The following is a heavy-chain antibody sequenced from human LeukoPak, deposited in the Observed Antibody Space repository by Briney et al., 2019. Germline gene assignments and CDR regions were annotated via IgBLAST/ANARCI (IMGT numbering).Heavy chain of an antibody. V-gene: IGHV3-21*01. J-gene: IGHJ4*02. Sequence: GGSLRLSCAASGFTFSSYSMNWVRQAPGKGLEWVSSITSRSTYIDYADSVRGRFTISRDNAQNSLYLQMNSLRAEDTAVYYCARGRDGYNRLDYWGQGTLVTVSS. CDR1: GFTFSSYS. D-gene: IGHD5-24*01. CDR2: ITSRSTYI. CDR3: ARGRDGYNRLDY.